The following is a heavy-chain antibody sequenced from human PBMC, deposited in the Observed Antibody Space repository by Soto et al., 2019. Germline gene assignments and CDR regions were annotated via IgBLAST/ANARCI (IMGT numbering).Heavy chain of an antibody. CDR3: ARGEWLPHGGDYYYYYGMDV. D-gene: IGHD6-19*01. CDR1: GFTFSSYS. CDR2: ISSSSSYI. Sequence: EVQLVESGGGLVKPGGSLRLSCAASGFTFSSYSMNWVRQAPGKGLEWVSSISSSSSYIYYADSVKGRFTISRDNAKNSLYLQMNSLRAEDTAVYYCARGEWLPHGGDYYYYYGMDVWGQGTTVTVSS. V-gene: IGHV3-21*01. J-gene: IGHJ6*02.